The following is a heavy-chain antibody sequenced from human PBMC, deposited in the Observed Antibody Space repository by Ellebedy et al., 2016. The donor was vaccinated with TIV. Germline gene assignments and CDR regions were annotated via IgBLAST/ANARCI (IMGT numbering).Heavy chain of an antibody. J-gene: IGHJ4*02. CDR1: GYTLTSYV. CDR3: ARSSQWLVLGHLDY. CDR2: INAGNGNT. D-gene: IGHD6-19*01. Sequence: AASVKVSCKASGYTLTSYVMHWVRQAPGQRLEWMGWINAGNGNTKYSQKFQGRVTITRDTSASTAYMELSSLRSEDTAVYYCARSSQWLVLGHLDYWGQGTLVTVSS. V-gene: IGHV1-3*01.